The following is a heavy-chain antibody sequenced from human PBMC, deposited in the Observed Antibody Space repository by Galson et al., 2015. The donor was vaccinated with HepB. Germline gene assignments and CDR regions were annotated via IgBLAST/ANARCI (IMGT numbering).Heavy chain of an antibody. CDR1: GFTFTNSY. Sequence: SLRLSCAASGFTFTNSYMGWVRQAPGTGLEWVAYINQDGGARFYVDSVRGRFTISRDNADNLLYLQMNSLRVEDTAVYYCARWPLAFDFWGQGTMLTVSS. CDR3: ARWPLAFDF. V-gene: IGHV3-7*01. J-gene: IGHJ3*01. CDR2: INQDGGAR.